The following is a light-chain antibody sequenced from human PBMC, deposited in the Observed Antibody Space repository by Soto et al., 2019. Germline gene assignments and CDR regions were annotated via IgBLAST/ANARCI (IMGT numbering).Light chain of an antibody. V-gene: IGKV3-15*01. CDR3: QQYNKWPRYT. J-gene: IGKJ2*01. CDR2: AAS. Sequence: EIVTTQSPATLSVSPGERATLSCRASESVSSNLAWYQQKPGQAPRLLIYAASTRATGIPARFSGSGSGTEFTLTISSLQSDDLAVYYCQQYNKWPRYTFGQGTKLEIK. CDR1: ESVSSN.